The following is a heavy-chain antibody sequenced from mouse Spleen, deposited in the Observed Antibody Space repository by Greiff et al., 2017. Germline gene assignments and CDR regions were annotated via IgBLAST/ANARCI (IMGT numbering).Heavy chain of an antibody. CDR2: IDPSDSYT. Sequence: VQLQQPGAELVKPGASVKLSCKASGYTFTSYWMQWVKQRPGQGLEWIGEIDPSDSYTNYNQKFKGKATLTVDTSSSTAYMQLSSLTSEDSAVYYCAIYYAAYWGQGTLVTVSA. D-gene: IGHD1-1*01. J-gene: IGHJ3*01. V-gene: IGHV1-50*01. CDR1: GYTFTSYW. CDR3: AIYYAAY.